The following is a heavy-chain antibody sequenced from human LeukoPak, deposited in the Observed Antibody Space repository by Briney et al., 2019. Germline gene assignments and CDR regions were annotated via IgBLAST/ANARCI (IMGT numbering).Heavy chain of an antibody. D-gene: IGHD3-10*01. V-gene: IGHV3-74*01. Sequence: GGSLSLSCAASEFTFSSYWMHWVRQAPGKGLGWVSRIDSDGSDSIYADSLKGRFTISRDNAKNTLYLQMNSLRAEDTAIYYCAREGLAYGSGTDFDYWGQGTPVTVSS. CDR1: EFTFSSYW. CDR3: AREGLAYGSGTDFDY. CDR2: IDSDGSDS. J-gene: IGHJ4*02.